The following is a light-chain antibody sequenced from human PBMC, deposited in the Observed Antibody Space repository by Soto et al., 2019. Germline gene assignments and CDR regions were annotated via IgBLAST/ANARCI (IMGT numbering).Light chain of an antibody. CDR3: QQYNSYTYT. CDR1: QSISSW. J-gene: IGKJ2*01. V-gene: IGKV1-5*01. CDR2: DAS. Sequence: DIPMTQSPSTLSASVGDRVTITCRASQSISSWLAWYQQKPGKAPKLLIYDASSFESGVPSRFSGSGSGTEFTLTISSLQPDDFATYYCQQYNSYTYTFGQGTKLEIK.